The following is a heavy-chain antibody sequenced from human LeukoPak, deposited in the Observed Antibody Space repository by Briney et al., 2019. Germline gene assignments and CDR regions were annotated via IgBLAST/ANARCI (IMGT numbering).Heavy chain of an antibody. V-gene: IGHV5-51*01. Sequence: GESLKISCKGSGYSFTSYWIGWVRQMPGKGLEWIGIIYPGDSDTRYSPSFQGQVTISADKSISTAYLQWSSLKASDTAMYYCARREMAAKRAVKPADYWGQGTLVTVSS. CDR2: IYPGDSDT. J-gene: IGHJ4*02. CDR3: ARREMAAKRAVKPADY. CDR1: GYSFTSYW. D-gene: IGHD5-24*01.